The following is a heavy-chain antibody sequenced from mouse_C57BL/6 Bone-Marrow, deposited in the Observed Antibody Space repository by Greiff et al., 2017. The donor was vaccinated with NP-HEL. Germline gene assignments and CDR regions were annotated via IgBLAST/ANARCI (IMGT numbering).Heavy chain of an antibody. J-gene: IGHJ2*01. Sequence: EVQLQESGGDLVKPGGSLKLSCAASGFTFSSYGMSWVRQTPDKRLEWVATISSGGSYTYYPDSVKGRFTISRDNAKNTLYLQMSSLKSEDTAMYYCARSYDYYYFDYWGQGTTLTVSS. D-gene: IGHD2-4*01. CDR2: ISSGGSYT. CDR1: GFTFSSYG. CDR3: ARSYDYYYFDY. V-gene: IGHV5-6*01.